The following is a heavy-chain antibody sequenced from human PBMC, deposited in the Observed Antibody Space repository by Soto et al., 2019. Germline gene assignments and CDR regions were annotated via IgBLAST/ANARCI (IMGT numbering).Heavy chain of an antibody. CDR1: GYTLTELS. V-gene: IGHV1-24*01. CDR2: FDPEDGET. J-gene: IGHJ4*02. D-gene: IGHD3-22*01. Sequence: ASVKVSCKVSGYTLTELSMHWVRQSPGKGLEWMGGFDPEDGETVYAHKFQGRLTMTEDTSTDTAYLELTSLRSEDTAVYFCATDLRYYFDSSGLNYWGQGTPVTVSS. CDR3: ATDLRYYFDSSGLNY.